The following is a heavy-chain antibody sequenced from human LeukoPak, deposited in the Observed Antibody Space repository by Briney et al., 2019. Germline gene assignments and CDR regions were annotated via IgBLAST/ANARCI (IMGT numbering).Heavy chain of an antibody. Sequence: KSSESLSLTCTVSGGSISSYYWTWIRQPPGKGLEWIGDIYITGSTNYNPYLKRRVTMSVATSKNQFSLRLSSVTAADTAVYYCARVRIGETSYDASDVWGLGTMVTVSS. D-gene: IGHD1-26*01. CDR2: IYITGST. CDR3: ARVRIGETSYDASDV. CDR1: GGSISSYY. V-gene: IGHV4-59*13. J-gene: IGHJ3*01.